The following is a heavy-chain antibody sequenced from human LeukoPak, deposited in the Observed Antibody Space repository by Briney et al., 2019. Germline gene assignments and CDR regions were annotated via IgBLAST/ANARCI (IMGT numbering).Heavy chain of an antibody. Sequence: PGGSLRLSCAASGFTFSSYAMSWVRQAPGKGLEWVSAISGSGGSTYYADSVKGRFTISRDNSKNTLYLQMNSLRAEDTAVYYCAKEAAMIVVVKGAFDIWGQGTMVTVSS. CDR2: ISGSGGST. V-gene: IGHV3-23*01. CDR1: GFTFSSYA. J-gene: IGHJ3*02. D-gene: IGHD3-22*01. CDR3: AKEAAMIVVVKGAFDI.